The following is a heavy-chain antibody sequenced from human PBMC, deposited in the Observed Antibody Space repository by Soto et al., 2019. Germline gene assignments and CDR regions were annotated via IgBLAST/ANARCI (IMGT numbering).Heavy chain of an antibody. Sequence: SETLSLTCTVSGGSISSGGYYWSWIRQHPGKGLEWIRYIYYSGSTYYNPSLKSRVTISVDTSKNQFSLKLSSVTAADTAVYYCARDGGADYGDSNRDNWFDPWGQGTLVTVSS. V-gene: IGHV4-31*03. CDR1: GGSISSGGYY. J-gene: IGHJ5*02. CDR3: ARDGGADYGDSNRDNWFDP. D-gene: IGHD4-17*01. CDR2: IYYSGST.